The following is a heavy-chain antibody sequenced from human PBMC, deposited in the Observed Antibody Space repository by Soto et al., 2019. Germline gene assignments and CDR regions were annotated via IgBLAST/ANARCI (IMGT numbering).Heavy chain of an antibody. CDR2: INGRGGSK. D-gene: IGHD3-22*01. Sequence: GGSLRLSCAASGFTFSSYAMSWVRQAPGKGLEWVSVINGRGGSKYYADSVKGRFTISRDNSKNTLYLQMNSLRAEDTAIYYGAKDENYYDSSGYFDSWGQGTLVTVSS. J-gene: IGHJ5*01. CDR3: AKDENYYDSSGYFDS. CDR1: GFTFSSYA. V-gene: IGHV3-23*01.